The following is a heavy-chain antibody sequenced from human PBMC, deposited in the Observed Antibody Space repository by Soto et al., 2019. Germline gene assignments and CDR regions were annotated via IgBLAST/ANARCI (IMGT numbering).Heavy chain of an antibody. Sequence: EVQLVESGGGLVQPGWALRLSCAASGFTFSSYWMHWVRQAPGKGLEWVSRINDDGRRTSYADSVKGRFTISRDNAKNTLYLQMTRLRDDDTDIYYCARRHRPSYTSDYWGQGTLVTVSS. D-gene: IGHD4-4*01. CDR1: GFTFSSYW. CDR2: INDDGRRT. V-gene: IGHV3-74*01. CDR3: ARRHRPSYTSDY. J-gene: IGHJ4*02.